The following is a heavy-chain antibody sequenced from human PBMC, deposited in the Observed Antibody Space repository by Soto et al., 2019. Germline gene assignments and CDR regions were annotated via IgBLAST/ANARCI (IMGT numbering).Heavy chain of an antibody. D-gene: IGHD2-15*01. CDR1: GYTFTGYY. CDR2: INPNSGGT. J-gene: IGHJ3*02. CDR3: AREAGVVVAATLPHDAFAI. Sequence: ASVKVSCKASGYTFTGYYMHWVRQAPGQGLEWMGWINPNSGGTNYAQKFQGWVTMTRDTSISTAYMELSRLRSDDTAVYYCAREAGVVVAATLPHDAFAIWGQGTMVTVSS. V-gene: IGHV1-2*04.